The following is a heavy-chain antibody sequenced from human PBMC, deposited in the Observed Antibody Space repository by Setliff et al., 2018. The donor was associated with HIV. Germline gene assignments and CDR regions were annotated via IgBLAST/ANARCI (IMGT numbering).Heavy chain of an antibody. V-gene: IGHV1-69*13. CDR1: GGTFRNNP. J-gene: IGHJ4*02. CDR2: IIPIFGTT. Sequence: SVKVSCKASGGTFRNNPINWVRQAPGQGLEWMGGIIPIFGTTNYAQKFQDRVTITADESTSTVYMGLGSLRSEDTAVYYCARALGISSDSNRFDYWGQGTLVTVSS. CDR3: ARALGISSDSNRFDY. D-gene: IGHD3-22*01.